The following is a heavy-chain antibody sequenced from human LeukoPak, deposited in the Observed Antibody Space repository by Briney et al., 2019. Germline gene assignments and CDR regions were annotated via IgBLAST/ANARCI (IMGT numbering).Heavy chain of an antibody. V-gene: IGHV3-23*01. Sequence: GGSLRLSCVASGFAFPTYAMMWVRQVPGKGLEWVSSIRVSDGARFYADSVKGRFTMSRDNPKNTLFLQMNSLRPEDTAVYYWAKEPRWEQLLFFDIWGQGTTVTVFS. CDR2: IRVSDGAR. D-gene: IGHD1/OR15-1a*01. J-gene: IGHJ3*02. CDR1: GFAFPTYA. CDR3: AKEPRWEQLLFFDI.